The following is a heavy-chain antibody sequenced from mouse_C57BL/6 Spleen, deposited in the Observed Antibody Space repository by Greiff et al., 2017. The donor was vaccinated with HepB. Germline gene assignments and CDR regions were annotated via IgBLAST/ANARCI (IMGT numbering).Heavy chain of an antibody. CDR1: GYTFTSYG. Sequence: QVQLKQSGAELARPGASVKLSCKASGYTFTSYGISWVKQRTGQGLEWIGEIYPRSGNTYYNEKFKGKATLTADKSSSTAYMELRSLTSEDSAVYFCAMVAERLGYWGQGTSVTVSS. J-gene: IGHJ4*01. CDR2: IYPRSGNT. D-gene: IGHD1-1*02. V-gene: IGHV1-81*01. CDR3: AMVAERLGY.